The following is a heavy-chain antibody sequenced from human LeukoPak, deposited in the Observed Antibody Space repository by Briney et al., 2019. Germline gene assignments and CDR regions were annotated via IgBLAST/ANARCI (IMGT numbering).Heavy chain of an antibody. J-gene: IGHJ5*02. Sequence: PSETLSLTCAVSGASFSGYYWNWIRQPPGKGLEWIGEISHSGSTNYNPSLKSRVTISVDASNKQFSLKLSSVTAADTAVYYCARHRRSGYSYGPFDPWGQGTLVTVSS. CDR3: ARHRRSGYSYGPFDP. CDR1: GASFSGYY. D-gene: IGHD5-18*01. V-gene: IGHV4-34*01. CDR2: ISHSGST.